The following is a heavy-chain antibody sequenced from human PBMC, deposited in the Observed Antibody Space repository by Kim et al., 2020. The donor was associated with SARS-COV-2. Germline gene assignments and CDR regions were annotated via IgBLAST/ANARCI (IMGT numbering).Heavy chain of an antibody. CDR1: GGSISSSNW. J-gene: IGHJ6*02. D-gene: IGHD4-17*01. CDR2: IYHSGST. V-gene: IGHV4-4*02. CDR3: ARATVTTNYGMDV. Sequence: SETLSLTFAVSGGSISSSNWWSWVRQPPGKGLEWIGEIYHSGSTNYNPSLKSRVTISVDKSKNQFSLKLSSVTAADTAVYYCARATVTTNYGMDVWGQGTTVTVSS.